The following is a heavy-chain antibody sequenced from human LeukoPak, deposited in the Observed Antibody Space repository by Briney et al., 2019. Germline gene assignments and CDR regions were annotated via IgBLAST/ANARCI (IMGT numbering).Heavy chain of an antibody. Sequence: PSETLSLTCSVSGDSITGYYWGWIRQPPGKGLEWIGNIYYTGNTYYKSSLKNRVTISLDTSKNQFSLKLISMTAADTAAYYCAKDRGVRDGYNFGAYWGQGTLVTVSS. CDR1: GDSITGYY. D-gene: IGHD5-24*01. J-gene: IGHJ4*02. CDR3: AKDRGVRDGYNFGAY. CDR2: IYYTGNT. V-gene: IGHV4-39*07.